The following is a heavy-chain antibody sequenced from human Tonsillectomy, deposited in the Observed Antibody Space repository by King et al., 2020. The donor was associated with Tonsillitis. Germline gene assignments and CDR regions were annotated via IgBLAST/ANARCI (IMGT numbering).Heavy chain of an antibody. CDR1: DLTFSTYW. CDR2: IKHDGSDT. J-gene: IGHJ4*02. Sequence: VQLVESGGGLVQPGGSLRLSCAASDLTFSTYWMSWIRQAPGKGLEWVANIKHDGSDTTYVDSVKGRFTVSRDNAKNSLYLEMNRLRAEDTALYYCARNPAWGALGSWGQGALVTVSS. V-gene: IGHV3-7*01. CDR3: ARNPAWGALGS. D-gene: IGHD7-27*01.